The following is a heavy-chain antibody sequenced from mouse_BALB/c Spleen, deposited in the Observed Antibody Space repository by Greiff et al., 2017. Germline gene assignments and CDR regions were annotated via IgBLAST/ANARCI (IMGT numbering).Heavy chain of an antibody. J-gene: IGHJ4*01. CDR3: AHLLGDAMDY. V-gene: IGHV1S137*01. CDR1: GYTFTDYA. CDR2: ISTYYGDA. Sequence: QVQRKQSGAELVRPGVSVKISCKGSGYTFTDYAMHWVKQSHAKSLEWIGVISTYYGDASYNQKFKGKATMTVDKSSSTAYMGLARLTSEDSAIYYCAHLLGDAMDYWGQGTSVTVSS. D-gene: IGHD2-1*01.